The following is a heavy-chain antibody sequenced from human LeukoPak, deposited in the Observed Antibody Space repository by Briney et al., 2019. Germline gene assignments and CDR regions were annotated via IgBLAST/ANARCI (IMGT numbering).Heavy chain of an antibody. CDR3: ANSHYGVFDY. V-gene: IGHV3-30*18. D-gene: IGHD4-17*01. Sequence: PGRSLRLSCAASGFTFSSYGMHWVRQAPGKGLEWVAVISYDVGKKYYADSVKGRFTISRDNSKNTLYLQMNSLGPEDTAVYYCANSHYGVFDYWGQGTLVTVSS. J-gene: IGHJ4*02. CDR1: GFTFSSYG. CDR2: ISYDVGKK.